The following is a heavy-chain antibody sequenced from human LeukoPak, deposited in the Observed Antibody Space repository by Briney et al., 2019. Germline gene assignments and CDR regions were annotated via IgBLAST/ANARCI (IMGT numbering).Heavy chain of an antibody. CDR3: ARDYVYAFDY. CDR2: ISGDGNAK. D-gene: IGHD2/OR15-2a*01. V-gene: IGHV3-48*01. J-gene: IGHJ4*02. CDR1: GFSFSSYS. Sequence: PGWSLRLSCAASGFSFSSYSINWVRQAPGKGLEWVSYISGDGNAKHYTDSVKGRFTISRDNAKNALYLQMNSLRAEDTAVYFCARDYVYAFDYWGQGTLVTVSS.